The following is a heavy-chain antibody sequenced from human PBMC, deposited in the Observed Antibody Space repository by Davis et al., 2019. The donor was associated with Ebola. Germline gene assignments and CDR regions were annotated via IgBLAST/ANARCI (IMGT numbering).Heavy chain of an antibody. Sequence: GGSLRLSCEASGFIFRSYVMSWVRQAPGKGLEWVSTLGLSADTYYAASVKGRFTISRDNSKNILYLQMNSLRVEDTAIYYCVKDTSNIWFDIWGQGTMVTVSS. CDR3: VKDTSNIWFDI. D-gene: IGHD1-26*01. CDR2: LGLSADT. CDR1: GFIFRSYV. V-gene: IGHV3-23*01. J-gene: IGHJ3*02.